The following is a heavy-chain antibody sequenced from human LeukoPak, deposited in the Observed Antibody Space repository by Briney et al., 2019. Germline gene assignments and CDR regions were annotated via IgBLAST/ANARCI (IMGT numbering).Heavy chain of an antibody. J-gene: IGHJ4*02. V-gene: IGHV3-30*02. CDR2: IRYDGSNK. CDR1: GFTFSSYG. Sequence: GALRLSCAASGFTFSSYGMHWVRQVPGKGLEWVAFIRYDGSNKYYADSVKGRFTISRDNAKNSLYLQMNSLRAEDTALYYCARKEGSEDYWGQGTLVTVSS. D-gene: IGHD6-19*01. CDR3: ARKEGSEDY.